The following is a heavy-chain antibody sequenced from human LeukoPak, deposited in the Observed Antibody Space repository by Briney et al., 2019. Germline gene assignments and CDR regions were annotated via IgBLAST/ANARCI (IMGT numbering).Heavy chain of an antibody. CDR1: GGSISSGGYS. CDR3: ARGRKGGYSSSWLYWYFDL. V-gene: IGHV4-30-2*01. CDR2: IYHSGST. D-gene: IGHD6-13*01. Sequence: PSETLSLTCAGSGGSISSGGYSWSWIRQPPGKGLEWIGYIYHSGSTYYNPSLKSRVTISVDRSKNQFSLKLSSVTAADTAVYYCARGRKGGYSSSWLYWYFDLWGRGTLVTVSS. J-gene: IGHJ2*01.